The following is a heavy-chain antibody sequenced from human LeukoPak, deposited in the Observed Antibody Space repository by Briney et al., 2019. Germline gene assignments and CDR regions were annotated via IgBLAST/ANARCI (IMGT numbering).Heavy chain of an antibody. D-gene: IGHD3-10*01. J-gene: IGHJ4*02. V-gene: IGHV3-30*18. CDR3: AKDSVLLWFGAIYYLDY. Sequence: GGSLRLSCAASGFSFSSYGMQWVRQAPGKGLERVAVISYDGSNKYYADSVKGRFTISRDNSKNTLYLQMNSLRAEDTAVYYCAKDSVLLWFGAIYYLDYWGQGTLVTVSS. CDR2: ISYDGSNK. CDR1: GFSFSSYG.